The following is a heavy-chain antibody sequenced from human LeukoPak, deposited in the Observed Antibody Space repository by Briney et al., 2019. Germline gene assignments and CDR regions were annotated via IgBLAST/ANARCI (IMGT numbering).Heavy chain of an antibody. V-gene: IGHV3-13*01. J-gene: IGHJ4*02. D-gene: IGHD5-18*01. Sequence: RAGGSLRLSCAASGFTFSSYDMHWVRQVTGKGLEWVSAIGTAGDTYCLGSVKGRFTISRENAKNSLYLQMNSLRAGDTAVYYCARGGGYTYGYYFDSWGQGTLVTVSS. CDR1: GFTFSSYD. CDR2: IGTAGDT. CDR3: ARGGGYTYGYYFDS.